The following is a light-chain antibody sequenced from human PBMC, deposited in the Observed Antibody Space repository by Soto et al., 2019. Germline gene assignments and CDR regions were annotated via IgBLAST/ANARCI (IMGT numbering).Light chain of an antibody. J-gene: IGKJ1*01. CDR2: GAS. Sequence: EIVMTQSPATLSVSPGERVTLSCRASQNIGSNLAWYQQKFGQAPRLLIYGASTRVTGVPARFSASGSGTEFTLTISGLQSEDFAVYYCQQYSNWPPWTFGPGTKVDIK. V-gene: IGKV3-15*01. CDR1: QNIGSN. CDR3: QQYSNWPPWT.